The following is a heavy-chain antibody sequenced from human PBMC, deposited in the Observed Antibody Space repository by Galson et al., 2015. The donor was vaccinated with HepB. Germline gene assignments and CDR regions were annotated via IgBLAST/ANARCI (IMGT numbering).Heavy chain of an antibody. J-gene: IGHJ5*02. CDR1: GFSVSSDS. V-gene: IGHV3-48*02. CDR3: TREPRAFDP. CDR2: IGRGGSPI. Sequence: SLRLSCAASGFSVSSDSMNWVRQAPGKGLEWVSYIGRGGSPIYYADSVKGRFTISRDNAKNALYLQMNSLTDEDTGAYYCTREPRAFDPWGQGTLVTVSS.